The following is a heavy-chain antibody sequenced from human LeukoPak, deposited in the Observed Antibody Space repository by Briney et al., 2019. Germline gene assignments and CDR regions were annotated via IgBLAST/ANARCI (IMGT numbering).Heavy chain of an antibody. CDR3: ARVRIAAALDY. CDR2: INPSGGST. CDR1: GYAFTSYY. J-gene: IGHJ4*02. V-gene: IGHV1-46*01. Sequence: APVKVSCKASGYAFTSYYMHWVRQAPGQGLEWMGLINPSGGSTSYAQKFQGRVTMTRDTSTSTVYMELSSLRSEDTAVYYCARVRIAAALDYWGQGTLVTVSS. D-gene: IGHD6-13*01.